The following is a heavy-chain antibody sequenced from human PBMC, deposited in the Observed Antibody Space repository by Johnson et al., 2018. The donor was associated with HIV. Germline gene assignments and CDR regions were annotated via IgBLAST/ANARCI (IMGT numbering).Heavy chain of an antibody. CDR1: GFTFNTYA. J-gene: IGHJ3*02. D-gene: IGHD2/OR15-2a*01. CDR3: ARDREYGLAWGWTLDI. Sequence: QVQLVEYGGGLVKPGGSLRLSCAASGFTFNTYAMYWVRQAPGKGLEWVAIISYDGGNKYCADSVKGRFIISRDNARNTLYLQMNSLRTEDTAVYYCARDREYGLAWGWTLDIWGQGTMVTVSS. CDR2: ISYDGGNK. V-gene: IGHV3-30*04.